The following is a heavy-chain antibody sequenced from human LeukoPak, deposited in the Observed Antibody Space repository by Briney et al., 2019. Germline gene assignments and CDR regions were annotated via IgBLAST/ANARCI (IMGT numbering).Heavy chain of an antibody. J-gene: IGHJ3*02. CDR2: INHSGST. Sequence: PSETLSLTCAVYGGSFSNYYWSWIRQPPGKGLEWIGEINHSGSTNYNPSLKSRVTISVDTSKNQFSLKLSSVTAADTAVYYCARLGVSSTWVAFDIWGQGTMVTVSS. V-gene: IGHV4-34*01. D-gene: IGHD3-16*01. CDR1: GGSFSNYY. CDR3: ARLGVSSTWVAFDI.